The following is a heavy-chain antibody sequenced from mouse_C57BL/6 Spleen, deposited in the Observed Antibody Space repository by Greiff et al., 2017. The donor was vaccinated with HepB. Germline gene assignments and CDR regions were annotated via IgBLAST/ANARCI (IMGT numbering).Heavy chain of an antibody. CDR3: ARLRAYDYAPYFDY. Sequence: QVQLQQPGAELMKPGASVKLSCKATGYTFTGYWIEWVKQRPGHGLEWIGEILPGSGSTNYNEKFKGKATFTADTASNTAYMQLSSLTTEDSAIYYCARLRAYDYAPYFDYWGQGTTLTVSS. V-gene: IGHV1-9*01. D-gene: IGHD2-4*01. J-gene: IGHJ2*01. CDR2: ILPGSGST. CDR1: GYTFTGYW.